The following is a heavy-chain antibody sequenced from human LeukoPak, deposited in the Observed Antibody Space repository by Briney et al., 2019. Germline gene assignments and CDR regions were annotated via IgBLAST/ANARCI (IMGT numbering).Heavy chain of an antibody. V-gene: IGHV4-59*01. Sequence: PSETLSLTCTVSGGSIGSYYWTWIRQPPGKRLEWIGYIYNSGSTNYNPSLKSRVTISVDTSKNQFSLKLSSVTAADTAVYYCARSRDGYNLDYWGQGTLVTVSS. D-gene: IGHD5-24*01. CDR3: ARSRDGYNLDY. J-gene: IGHJ4*02. CDR2: IYNSGST. CDR1: GGSIGSYY.